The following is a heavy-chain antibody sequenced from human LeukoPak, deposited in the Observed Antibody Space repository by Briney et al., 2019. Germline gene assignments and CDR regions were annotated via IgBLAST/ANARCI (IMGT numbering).Heavy chain of an antibody. D-gene: IGHD6-19*01. CDR3: ARSVLAVAGDFDY. J-gene: IGHJ4*02. Sequence: GGSLRLPCAASGFTFSSYSMNWVRQAPGKGLEWVSSISSSISYIYYADSVKGRFTISRDNAKNSLYLQMNSLRAEDTAVYYCARSVLAVAGDFDYWGQGTLVTVSS. CDR2: ISSSISYI. CDR1: GFTFSSYS. V-gene: IGHV3-21*01.